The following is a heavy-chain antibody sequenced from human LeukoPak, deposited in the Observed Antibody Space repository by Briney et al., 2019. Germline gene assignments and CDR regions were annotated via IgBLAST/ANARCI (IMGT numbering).Heavy chain of an antibody. CDR1: GFTFSSYW. V-gene: IGHV3-7*01. CDR2: IKQDGSEK. Sequence: PGGSLRLSCAASGFTFSSYWMSWVRQAPGKGLEWVANIKQDGSEKYYVDSVKGRFTISRDNARNSLYLQMNSLRAEDTAVYYCARGQFLEWLPTRPDAFDIWGQGTMVTVSS. D-gene: IGHD3-3*01. CDR3: ARGQFLEWLPTRPDAFDI. J-gene: IGHJ3*02.